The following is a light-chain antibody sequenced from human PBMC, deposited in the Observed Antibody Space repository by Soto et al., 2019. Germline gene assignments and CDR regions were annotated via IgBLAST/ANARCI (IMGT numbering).Light chain of an antibody. Sequence: IVLTQSPGTLSLSPGERATLSCRASQSVSSYLAWYQQKPGQAPRLLIYDASNRATGIPARFSGSGSGTEFTLTISSLQSEDFAVYYCQQYYNWPPITFGQGTRLEIK. V-gene: IGKV3D-15*01. CDR3: QQYYNWPPIT. CDR1: QSVSSY. J-gene: IGKJ5*01. CDR2: DAS.